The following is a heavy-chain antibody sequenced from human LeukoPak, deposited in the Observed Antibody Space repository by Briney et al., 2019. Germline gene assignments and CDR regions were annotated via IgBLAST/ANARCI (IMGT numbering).Heavy chain of an antibody. CDR2: ISAYNGNT. J-gene: IGHJ4*02. V-gene: IGHV1-18*04. CDR3: ARGGAWYYDILTGAPIDY. CDR1: GYTFTGYY. D-gene: IGHD3-9*01. Sequence: GASVKVSCKASGYTFTGYYMHWVRQAPGQGLEWMGWISAYNGNTNYAQKLQGRVTMTTDTSTSTAYMELRSLRSDDTAVYYRARGGAWYYDILTGAPIDYWGQGTLVTVSS.